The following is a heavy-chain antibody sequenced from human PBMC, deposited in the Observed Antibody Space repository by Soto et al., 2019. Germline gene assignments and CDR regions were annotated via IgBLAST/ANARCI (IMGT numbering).Heavy chain of an antibody. V-gene: IGHV3-48*02. CDR2: ITSSSDAI. Sequence: GGSLRLSCAASGFTFSNFGMNWVRQAPGKGLEWVSYITSSSDAIYYADSVKGRFTISRDNAKNSLYLQMSSLRDEDTAVYYCARGGYSVVVPGATDYWGQGTLVTVS. CDR1: GFTFSNFG. D-gene: IGHD2-2*01. J-gene: IGHJ4*02. CDR3: ARGGYSVVVPGATDY.